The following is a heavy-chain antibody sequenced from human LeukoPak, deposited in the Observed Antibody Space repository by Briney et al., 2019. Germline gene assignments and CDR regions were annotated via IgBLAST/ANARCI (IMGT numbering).Heavy chain of an antibody. CDR3: AKAARLGGGWFGESTGDAFDI. CDR1: GFTFDDYA. J-gene: IGHJ3*02. V-gene: IGHV3-9*03. Sequence: GGSLRLSCAASGFTFDDYAMRWVRQAPGKGLEWVSGISWNSGSIGYADSVKGRFTISRDNAKNSLYLQMNSLRAEDMALYYCAKAARLGGGWFGESTGDAFDIWGQGTMVTVSS. CDR2: ISWNSGSI. D-gene: IGHD3-10*01.